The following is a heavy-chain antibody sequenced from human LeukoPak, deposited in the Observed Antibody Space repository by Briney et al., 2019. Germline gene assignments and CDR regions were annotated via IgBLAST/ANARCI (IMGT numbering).Heavy chain of an antibody. CDR1: GGSISSSSW. J-gene: IGHJ4*02. CDR3: ARRPPSMVVDY. Sequence: SETLSLTCTFSGGSISSSSWWSWVRQPPGKGLEWIGEIYHSGSATYSPSLRSRVTMSVDKSKNQFSLNLTSVTAADTAVYYCARRPPSMVVDYWSPGTLVTVSS. D-gene: IGHD2-2*01. CDR2: IYHSGSA. V-gene: IGHV4-4*02.